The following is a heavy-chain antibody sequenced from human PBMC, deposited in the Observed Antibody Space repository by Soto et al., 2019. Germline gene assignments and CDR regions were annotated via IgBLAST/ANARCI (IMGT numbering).Heavy chain of an antibody. D-gene: IGHD3-10*01. CDR1: GGSISSGGYS. CDR2: IYHSGST. Sequence: SETLSLTCAVSGGSISSGGYSWSWIRQPPGKGLEWIGYIYHSGSTYYNPSLKSRVTISVDTSKNQFSLKLSSVTAADTAVYYCARDNRADMDVRGKGTTVTVSS. J-gene: IGHJ6*03. CDR3: ARDNRADMDV. V-gene: IGHV4-30-2*01.